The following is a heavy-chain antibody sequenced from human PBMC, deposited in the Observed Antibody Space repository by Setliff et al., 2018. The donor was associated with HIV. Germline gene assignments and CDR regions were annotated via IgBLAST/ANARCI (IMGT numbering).Heavy chain of an antibody. CDR2: INPSGGDT. V-gene: IGHV1-46*01. J-gene: IGHJ5*02. D-gene: IGHD1-26*01. CDR3: IVNIVGPVTGLDR. CDR1: GYTFTSNH. Sequence: ASVKVSCKASGYTFTSNHMHWGRQAPGQGLEWMGTINPSGGDTIYAPEFQGRVTMTTDMSTRTAYMELSGLTSEDTAVYFCIVNIVGPVTGLDRWGPGTLVTVSS.